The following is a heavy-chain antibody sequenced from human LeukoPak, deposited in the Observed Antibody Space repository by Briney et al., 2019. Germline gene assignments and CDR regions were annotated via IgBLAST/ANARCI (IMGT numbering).Heavy chain of an antibody. CDR3: ARGRRGYGYVDY. V-gene: IGHV4-39*07. J-gene: IGHJ4*02. CDR2: SHGGLI. D-gene: IGHD5-18*01. Sequence: PSETLSLTCTVSGGSISSNSYYWSWIRQPPGEGLEEIGSSHGGLIFYKSSLTSRVTISVDTSKSQFSLKLSSVTAADTAVYYCARGRRGYGYVDYWGQGTLVTVSS. CDR1: GGSISSNSYY.